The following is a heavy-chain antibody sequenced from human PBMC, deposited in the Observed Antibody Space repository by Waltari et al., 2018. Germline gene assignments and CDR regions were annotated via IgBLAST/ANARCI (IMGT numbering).Heavy chain of an antibody. CDR3: ARGVGRDQVAVPLLPPLPPYYYYGMDV. CDR1: GGSFSGYY. Sequence: QVQLQQWGAGLLKPSETLSLTCAVYGGSFSGYYWSWIRQPPGKGLEWIGEINHSGSTNYNPSLKSRVTISVDTSKNQFSLKLSSVTAADTAVYYCARGVGRDQVAVPLLPPLPPYYYYGMDVWGQGTTVTVSS. J-gene: IGHJ6*02. V-gene: IGHV4-34*01. D-gene: IGHD2-2*01. CDR2: INHSGST.